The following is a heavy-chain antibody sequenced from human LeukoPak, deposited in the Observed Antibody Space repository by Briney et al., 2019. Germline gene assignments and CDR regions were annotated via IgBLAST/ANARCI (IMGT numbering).Heavy chain of an antibody. Sequence: GGSLRLSCAASGFTFSSFGMHWVRQAPGKGMEWVAYIRYGGSNKKYADSLAGRFSISRDNSKTALYLQIDSLRPEHTAVYYCAKKSGAPFSNWFDPWGQGTLVTVSS. J-gene: IGHJ5*02. D-gene: IGHD1-26*01. CDR2: IRYGGSNK. CDR3: AKKSGAPFSNWFDP. CDR1: GFTFSSFG. V-gene: IGHV3-30*02.